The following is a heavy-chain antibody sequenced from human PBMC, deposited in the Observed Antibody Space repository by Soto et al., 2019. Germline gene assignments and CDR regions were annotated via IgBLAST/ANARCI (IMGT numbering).Heavy chain of an antibody. D-gene: IGHD6-13*01. CDR2: IYHSGST. J-gene: IGHJ4*02. V-gene: IGHV4-4*02. CDR3: ARGERQQQRDY. Sequence: QVQMHESGPGLVKPSGTLSLTCAVSGDSISSSKWWSWVRQPPGKGLEWVGEIYHSGSTNYNPSLKSRVIISVDKSKNQFSLKLSSVTDADTAVYYCARGERQQQRDYWGQGTLVTVSS. CDR1: GDSISSSKW.